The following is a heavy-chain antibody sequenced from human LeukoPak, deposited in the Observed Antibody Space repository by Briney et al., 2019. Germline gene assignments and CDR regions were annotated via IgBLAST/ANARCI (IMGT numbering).Heavy chain of an antibody. CDR2: ISGSGGST. CDR3: AKGPKNSSGWYKRAGGGADFDY. D-gene: IGHD6-19*01. V-gene: IGHV3-23*01. CDR1: GFTVSSNY. Sequence: GGSLRLSCAASGFTVSSNYMSWVRQAPGKGLEWVSAISGSGGSTYYADSVKGRFTISRDNSKNTLYLQMNSLRAEDTAVYYCAKGPKNSSGWYKRAGGGADFDYWGQGTLITVSS. J-gene: IGHJ4*02.